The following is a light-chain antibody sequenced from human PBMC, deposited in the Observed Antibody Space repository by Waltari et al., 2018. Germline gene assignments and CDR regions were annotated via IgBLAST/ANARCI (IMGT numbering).Light chain of an antibody. CDR3: QTWGAGIRV. J-gene: IGLJ1*01. V-gene: IGLV4-69*01. CDR1: SGHSNYA. CDR2: INRDGSH. Sequence: QLVLTQSPSASASLGASVKLTCTLSSGHSNYAIAWHQQQAEKGPRYLMKINRDGSHNKGDGIPDRVSRSTSGAERYLTISSLQSEDEADYYCQTWGAGIRVFGTGTKVTVL.